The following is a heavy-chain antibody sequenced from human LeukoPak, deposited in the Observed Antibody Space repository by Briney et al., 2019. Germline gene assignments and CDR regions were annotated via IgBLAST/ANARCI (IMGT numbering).Heavy chain of an antibody. CDR3: AREGKYGSSSDY. D-gene: IGHD6-6*01. Sequence: SQTLSLTCTVSGGSISSYYWSWIRQPAGKGLEWIGRIYTSGSTNYNPSLKSRVTMSVDTSKNQFSLKLSSVTAADTAVYYCAREGKYGSSSDYWGQGTLVTVSS. J-gene: IGHJ4*02. V-gene: IGHV4-4*07. CDR2: IYTSGST. CDR1: GGSISSYY.